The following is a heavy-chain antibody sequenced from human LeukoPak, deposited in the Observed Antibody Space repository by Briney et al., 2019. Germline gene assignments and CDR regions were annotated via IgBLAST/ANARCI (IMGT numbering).Heavy chain of an antibody. J-gene: IGHJ4*02. CDR1: GFTFSNYG. V-gene: IGHV3-30*18. CDR2: ISYDGSNK. Sequence: GGSLRLSCAASGFTFSNYGMHCVSQAPGKGLEWVAVISYDGSNKYYADSVKGRFAISRDNSKNTLYLQMNSLRAEDTAVYYCAKAYGYCTTTSCSHEEFDYWGQGTLVTVSS. CDR3: AKAYGYCTTTSCSHEEFDY. D-gene: IGHD2-2*01.